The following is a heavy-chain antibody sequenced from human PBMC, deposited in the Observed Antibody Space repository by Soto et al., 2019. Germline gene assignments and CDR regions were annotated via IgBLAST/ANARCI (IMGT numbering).Heavy chain of an antibody. Sequence: TLSLTCTVSGGSISSYYWGWIRQPPGKGLEWIGSIYYSGSTYYNPSLKSRVTISVDTSKNQFSLKLSSVTAADTAVYYCAKYSSSSSDYWGQGTLVTVSS. V-gene: IGHV4-39*01. CDR1: GGSISSYY. CDR3: AKYSSSSSDY. D-gene: IGHD6-6*01. CDR2: IYYSGST. J-gene: IGHJ4*02.